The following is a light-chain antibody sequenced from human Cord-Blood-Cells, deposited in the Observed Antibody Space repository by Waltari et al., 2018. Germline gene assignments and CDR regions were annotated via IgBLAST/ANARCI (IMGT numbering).Light chain of an antibody. V-gene: IGLV2-14*01. CDR1: SSDVGGYNY. CDR2: EVS. CDR3: SSYTSSSTYVV. J-gene: IGLJ2*01. Sequence: QSALTQPASVSGSPGQSITISCTGTSSDVGGYNYVSWYQQHPGKAPKLMIYEVSNRPSGCSNRFSGSKSGNTASLTSSGRQAEDEADYYCSSYTSSSTYVVFGGGTKLTVL.